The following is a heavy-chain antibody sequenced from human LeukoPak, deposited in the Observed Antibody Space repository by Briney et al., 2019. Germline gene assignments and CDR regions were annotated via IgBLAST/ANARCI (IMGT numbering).Heavy chain of an antibody. Sequence: ASVKVSCKASGYTFTSYGISWVRQAPGQGVEWMGWISAYNGNTNYAQKLQGRVTMTTDTSTSTAYMELRSLRSDDTAVYYCARDPSVRYYGSGSCHGDWFDPWGQGTLVTVSS. V-gene: IGHV1-18*01. CDR3: ARDPSVRYYGSGSCHGDWFDP. CDR2: ISAYNGNT. CDR1: GYTFTSYG. J-gene: IGHJ5*02. D-gene: IGHD3-10*01.